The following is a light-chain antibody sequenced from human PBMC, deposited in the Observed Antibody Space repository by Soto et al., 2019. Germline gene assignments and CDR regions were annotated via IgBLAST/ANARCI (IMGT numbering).Light chain of an antibody. Sequence: IVLTQSPATLSLSPGESVALSCRASQSFSSSCLAWYQQKPGQTPRLLIYGASNRATGIPDRFSGSGSGTDFTLTISRLEPEDFAVYYCQQYDSSPRTFGQGAKVDIK. V-gene: IGKV3-20*01. CDR2: GAS. CDR1: QSFSSSC. J-gene: IGKJ1*01. CDR3: QQYDSSPRT.